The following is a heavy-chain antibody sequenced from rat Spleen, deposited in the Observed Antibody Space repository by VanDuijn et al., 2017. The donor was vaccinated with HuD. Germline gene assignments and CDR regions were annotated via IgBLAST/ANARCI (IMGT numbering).Heavy chain of an antibody. V-gene: IGHV2S8*01. CDR3: TRDGDCSWFAY. D-gene: IGHD3-6*01. CDR2: ISSGGST. CDR1: GFSLTSNG. J-gene: IGHJ3*01. Sequence: QVQLKESGPGLVQPSQTLFLTCTVSGFSLTSNGVSWVRQPPGKGLEWIAAISSGGSTYYNSVFKSRLSISRDTSKSQVILKMNSLQTEDTAIYFCTRDGDCSWFAYWGQGTLVTVSS.